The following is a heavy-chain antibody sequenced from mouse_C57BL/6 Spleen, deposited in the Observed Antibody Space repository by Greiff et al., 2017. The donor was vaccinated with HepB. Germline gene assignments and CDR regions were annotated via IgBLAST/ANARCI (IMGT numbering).Heavy chain of an antibody. J-gene: IGHJ1*03. CDR2: ISSGGDYI. CDR3: TRENYYGSRRGYFDV. Sequence: EVKLVESGEGLVKPGGSLKLSCAASGFTFSSYAMSWVRQTPEKRLEWVAYISSGGDYIYYADTVKGRFTISRDNARNTLYLQMSSLKSEDTAMYYCTRENYYGSRRGYFDVWGTGTTVTVSS. CDR1: GFTFSSYA. V-gene: IGHV5-9-1*02. D-gene: IGHD1-1*01.